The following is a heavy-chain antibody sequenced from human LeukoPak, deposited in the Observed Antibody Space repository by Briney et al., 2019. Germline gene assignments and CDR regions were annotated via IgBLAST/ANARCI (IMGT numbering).Heavy chain of an antibody. CDR1: GYTFTGYY. J-gene: IGHJ4*02. Sequence: GASVKVSCKASGYTFTGYYMHWVRQAPGQGLEWMGWINPNSGGTNYAQKFQGRVTMTRDTSISTAYMELSRLRSDDTAVYYCARDVYDYVWGSYRYAWAYYFDYWGQGTLVTVSS. CDR2: INPNSGGT. D-gene: IGHD3-16*02. V-gene: IGHV1-2*02. CDR3: ARDVYDYVWGSYRYAWAYYFDY.